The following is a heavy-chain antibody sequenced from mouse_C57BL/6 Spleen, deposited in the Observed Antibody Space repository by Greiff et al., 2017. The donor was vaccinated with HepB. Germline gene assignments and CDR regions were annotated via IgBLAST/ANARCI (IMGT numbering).Heavy chain of an antibody. CDR3: ARHDRMGDSSGLYAMDY. CDR2: FYPGSGSI. Sequence: VQVVESGAELVKPGASVKLSCKASGYTFTEYTIHWVKQRSGQGLEWIGWFYPGSGSIKYNEKFKDKATLTADKSSSTVYMELSRLTSEDSAVYFCARHDRMGDSSGLYAMDYWGQGTSVTVSS. D-gene: IGHD3-2*02. J-gene: IGHJ4*01. CDR1: GYTFTEYT. V-gene: IGHV1-62-2*01.